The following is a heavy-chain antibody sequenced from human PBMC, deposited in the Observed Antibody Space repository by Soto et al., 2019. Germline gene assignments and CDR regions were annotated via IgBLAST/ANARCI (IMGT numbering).Heavy chain of an antibody. Sequence: QVQLVESGGDLVKPGGSLRLSCAASGITFKDYFLSWIRQTPGKGLQWLSYITSYNSYTRYVDSVEGRFTVSRDKAKNSMDLQMNNLTVEDTAVYYCVLTTYRGVAGSVGDYWGQGTLVTVSS. CDR3: VLTTYRGVAGSVGDY. V-gene: IGHV3-11*05. D-gene: IGHD6-19*01. CDR1: GITFKDYF. CDR2: ITSYNSYT. J-gene: IGHJ4*02.